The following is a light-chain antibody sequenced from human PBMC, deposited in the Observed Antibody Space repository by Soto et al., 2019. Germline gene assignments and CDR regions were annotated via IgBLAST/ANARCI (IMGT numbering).Light chain of an antibody. V-gene: IGLV3-1*01. J-gene: IGLJ2*01. Sequence: SSELTQPPSVSVSPGQTASITCSGDKLGNKYVCWYQQKPGQSPVLVIFQDTKRPSGIPERFSGSNSGNTATLTISGTQALDEADYYCQAWDSITTGVFGGGTKVTVL. CDR2: QDT. CDR3: QAWDSITTGV. CDR1: KLGNKY.